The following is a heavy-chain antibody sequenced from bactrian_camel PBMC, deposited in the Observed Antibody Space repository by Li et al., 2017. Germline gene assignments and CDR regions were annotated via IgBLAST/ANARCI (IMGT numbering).Heavy chain of an antibody. J-gene: IGHJ6*01. D-gene: IGHD4*01. V-gene: IGHV3S6*01. CDR1: GFTFSSYW. Sequence: HVQLVESGGGLVQPGGSLRLSCEASGFTFSSYWMYWVRQAPGKGLEWLSSIWRTGRGTYYADSVKGRFTISRDDVKNILYLQMNSLKSEDTARYYCVTFGDYGYDIGYWGQGTQVTVS. CDR2: IWRTGRGT. CDR3: VTFGDYGYDIGY.